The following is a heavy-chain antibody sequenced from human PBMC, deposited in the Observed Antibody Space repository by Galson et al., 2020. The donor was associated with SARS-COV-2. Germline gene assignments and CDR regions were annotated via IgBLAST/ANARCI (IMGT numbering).Heavy chain of an antibody. D-gene: IGHD5-18*01. CDR1: GYSISSGYY. V-gene: IGHV4-38-2*02. Sequence: SETLSLTCTVSGYSISSGYYWGWIRQPPGKGLEWIGSIYHSGSTYYNPSLKSRVTISVDTSKNQFSLKLSSVTAADTAVYYCALPVDTAMVTPPPFYGMDVWGHGTTVTVSS. CDR3: ALPVDTAMVTPPPFYGMDV. J-gene: IGHJ6*02. CDR2: IYHSGST.